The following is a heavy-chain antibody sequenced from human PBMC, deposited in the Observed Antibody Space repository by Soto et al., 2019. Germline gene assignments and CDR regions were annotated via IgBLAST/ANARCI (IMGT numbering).Heavy chain of an antibody. D-gene: IGHD2-8*01. CDR3: ARDQNPQGLSFYNWCER. Sequence: ASVKVSCKASGYTFTSYYMHWVRQAPGQGLEWMGIINPSGGSTSYAQKFQGRVTMTRDTSTSTVYMELSSLRSEDTAVYYCARDQNPQGLSFYNWCERWGEGNMVSVSA. CDR2: INPSGGST. V-gene: IGHV1-46*01. CDR1: GYTFTSYY. J-gene: IGHJ5*02.